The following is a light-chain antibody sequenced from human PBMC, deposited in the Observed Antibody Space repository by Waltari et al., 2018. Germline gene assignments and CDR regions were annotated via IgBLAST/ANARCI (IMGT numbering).Light chain of an antibody. J-gene: IGKJ1*01. Sequence: DVVMTQSPLSLPVTLGQPASISCRSSQSLVSSDGNTYFNWFHQRPGQSPRRLIYKVSIRDSEVPDRFSVSGSGTDFTLRISRVEAEDVGVYYCMQGIHRPWTFGQGTKVEI. CDR1: QSLVSSDGNTY. CDR2: KVS. CDR3: MQGIHRPWT. V-gene: IGKV2-30*01.